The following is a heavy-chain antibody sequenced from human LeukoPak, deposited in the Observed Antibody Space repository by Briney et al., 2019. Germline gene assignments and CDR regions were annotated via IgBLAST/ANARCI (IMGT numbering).Heavy chain of an antibody. CDR2: ISGSGGST. CDR1: GFTFSSYA. CDR3: AKVGFGGNYLDY. D-gene: IGHD3-10*01. V-gene: IGHV3-23*01. J-gene: IGHJ4*02. Sequence: PGGSLRLSCAASGFTFSSYAMSWVRQAPGKGLEWVSAISGSGGSTYYAHAVKGRFTISRDNSKNTLYLQMNSLRAEDTAVYYCAKVGFGGNYLDYWGQGTLVTVSS.